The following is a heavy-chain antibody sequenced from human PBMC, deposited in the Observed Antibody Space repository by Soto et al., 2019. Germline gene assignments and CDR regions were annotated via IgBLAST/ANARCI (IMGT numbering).Heavy chain of an antibody. CDR1: GGTFSSYA. CDR2: IIPIFGTA. D-gene: IGHD2-2*02. CDR3: ARDVVVPAAISSFDP. J-gene: IGHJ5*02. V-gene: IGHV1-69*13. Sequence: SVKISCKASGGTFSSYAISWVRQAPGQGLEWMGGIIPIFGTANYAQKFQGRVTITADESTSTAYMELSSLRSEDTAVYYCARDVVVPAAISSFDPLGQRTLVAVCS.